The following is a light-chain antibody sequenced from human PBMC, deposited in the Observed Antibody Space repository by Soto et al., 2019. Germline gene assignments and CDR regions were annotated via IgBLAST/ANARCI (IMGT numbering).Light chain of an antibody. CDR1: GSDVGTYNY. Sequence: QSALTQPASVSGSPGQSITLSCIGTGSDVGTYNYVSWYQQRPGKVPKLIIYEVNNRPLGVSDRFSGSKSANAASLTISGLQSEDESTYYCSSYTTDSSWVFGGGTQLTVL. J-gene: IGLJ3*02. CDR3: SSYTTDSSWV. CDR2: EVN. V-gene: IGLV2-14*01.